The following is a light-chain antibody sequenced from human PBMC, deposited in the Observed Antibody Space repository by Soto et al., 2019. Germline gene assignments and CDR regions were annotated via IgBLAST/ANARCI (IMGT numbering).Light chain of an antibody. CDR3: SLYTSDSTYV. Sequence: QSALTQPPSVSGSPGQSATISCTGTSSDFGSYNRVSWYQRPPGTGPKLMIYGVSNRPSGVPDRFSGSKSGNTASLTISGLQAEDEAEYYCSLYTSDSTYVFGTGTKVTV. V-gene: IGLV2-18*01. CDR1: SSDFGSYNR. CDR2: GVS. J-gene: IGLJ1*01.